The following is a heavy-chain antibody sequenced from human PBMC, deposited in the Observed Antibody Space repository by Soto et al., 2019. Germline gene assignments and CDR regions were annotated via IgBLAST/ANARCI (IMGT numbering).Heavy chain of an antibody. CDR2: NSSFISTI. CDR1: GFTFSSYS. D-gene: IGHD2-2*01. CDR3: ARDLPGRKGYCSSTSCYSDYYYYMDV. V-gene: IGHV3-48*01. J-gene: IGHJ6*03. Sequence: GGSLRLSCAASGFTFSSYSMNWVRQAPGKGLERVSYNSSFISTIYYADSVKGRFTISRDNAKNSLYLQMNSLRAEDTAVYYCARDLPGRKGYCSSTSCYSDYYYYMDVWGKGTTVTVSS.